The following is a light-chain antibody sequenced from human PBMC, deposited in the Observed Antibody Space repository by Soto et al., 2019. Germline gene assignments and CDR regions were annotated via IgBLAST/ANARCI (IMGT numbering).Light chain of an antibody. CDR3: QSYDSSLSASVV. Sequence: QPVLTQPPSVSGAPGQRVALSCTGSSSNIGAGYDVHWYQQLPGTAPKLLIYDNSNRPSGVPDRFSGSKSGTSASLAITGLQAEDEADYYCQSYDSSLSASVVFGGGTKLTVL. J-gene: IGLJ2*01. CDR1: SSNIGAGYD. CDR2: DNS. V-gene: IGLV1-40*01.